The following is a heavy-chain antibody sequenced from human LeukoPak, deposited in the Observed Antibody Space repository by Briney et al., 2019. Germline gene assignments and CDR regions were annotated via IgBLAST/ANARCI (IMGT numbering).Heavy chain of an antibody. V-gene: IGHV4-4*02. Sequence: MPSGTLSLTCAVSGGSISTSNWWSWVRQPPGKGLEWIGEIYHSGSTDYNPSLKSRVTISVDKSKNQFSLKLSSVTAADTAMYYCAKKTYDSSGLIPHPGVFDIWGQGTMVTVSS. J-gene: IGHJ3*02. CDR2: IYHSGST. D-gene: IGHD3-22*01. CDR1: GGSISTSNW. CDR3: AKKTYDSSGLIPHPGVFDI.